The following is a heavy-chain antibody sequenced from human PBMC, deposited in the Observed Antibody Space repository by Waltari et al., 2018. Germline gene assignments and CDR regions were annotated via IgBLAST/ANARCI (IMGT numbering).Heavy chain of an antibody. J-gene: IGHJ6*03. V-gene: IGHV4-34*01. CDR2: INHSGST. Sequence: QVQLQQWGAGLLKPSETLSLTCAVYGGSFSGYYWSWIRQPPGKGLEWIGEINHSGSTNYNPSLKSRVTISVDTSKNQFSLKLSSVTAADTAVYYCARVPLVLYYYYYYYMDVWGKGTTVTVSS. CDR3: ARVPLVLYYYYYYYMDV. CDR1: GGSFSGYY. D-gene: IGHD2-8*02.